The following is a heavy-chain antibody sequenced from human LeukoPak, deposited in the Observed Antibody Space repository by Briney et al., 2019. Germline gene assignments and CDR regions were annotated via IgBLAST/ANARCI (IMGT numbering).Heavy chain of an antibody. CDR2: IYYRGST. CDR3: ARHHYASGTHTPYYSDF. V-gene: IGHV4-61*10. CDR1: GDSISNGTYY. J-gene: IGHJ4*02. D-gene: IGHD3-10*01. Sequence: ETSETLSLTCTVSGDSISNGTYYWSWIRQPAGKGLEWIGYIYYRGSTNYNPSLKSRVTMSVDTSKSQFSLKLSSVTAADTALYYCARHHYASGTHTPYYSDFWGQGTLVTVSS.